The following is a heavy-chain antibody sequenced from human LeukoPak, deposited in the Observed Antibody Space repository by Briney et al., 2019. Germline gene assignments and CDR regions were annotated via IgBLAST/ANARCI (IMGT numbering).Heavy chain of an antibody. CDR3: ARDAAAMARRIDY. Sequence: PGGSLRLSCAASGFTFSSYSMNWVRQAPGKGLEWVSSISSSSSYIYYADSVKGRFTISRDNAKNSLYLQMNSLRAEDTAVYYCARDAAAMARRIDYWGQGTLGTVSS. CDR1: GFTFSSYS. V-gene: IGHV3-21*01. D-gene: IGHD2-2*01. CDR2: ISSSSSYI. J-gene: IGHJ4*02.